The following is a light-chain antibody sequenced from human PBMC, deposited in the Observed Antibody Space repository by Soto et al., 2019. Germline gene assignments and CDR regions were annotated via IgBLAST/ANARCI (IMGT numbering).Light chain of an antibody. Sequence: DVPMTQSPSTLSASVGDRVTITCRASQNISKWLAWYQQKPGRAPNLLIYDASSLQTGVPSRFSGSGSGTEFTLIINSLQSDDFATYHCQQYNHSSFTFGPGTKVDLK. CDR3: QQYNHSSFT. J-gene: IGKJ3*01. CDR2: DAS. CDR1: QNISKW. V-gene: IGKV1-5*01.